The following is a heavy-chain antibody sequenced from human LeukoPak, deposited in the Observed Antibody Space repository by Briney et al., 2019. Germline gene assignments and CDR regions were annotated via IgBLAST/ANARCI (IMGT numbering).Heavy chain of an antibody. V-gene: IGHV4-59*01. D-gene: IGHD6-25*01. CDR1: GGSISSYY. J-gene: IGHJ4*02. CDR3: ARRQVRPERFDY. CDR2: VYYSGT. Sequence: SETLSLTRTVSGGSISSYYWTWIRQPPGKGLEWIGYVYYSGTNYNPSLKSRVTISVDTSKNQFSLKLSSVTAADTAMYYCARRQVRPERFDYWGQGTLVTVSS.